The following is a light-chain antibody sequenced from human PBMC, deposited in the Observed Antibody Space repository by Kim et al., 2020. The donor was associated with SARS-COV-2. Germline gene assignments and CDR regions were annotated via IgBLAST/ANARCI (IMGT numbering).Light chain of an antibody. V-gene: IGKV3-11*01. CDR1: QSVSTS. J-gene: IGKJ4*01. Sequence: EIVLTQSPATLSLSPGERATLSCRASQSVSTSVAWFQHKPGQAPRLLIHDASYRATGIPARFSGSGSGADFTLTITDLQAEDFAVYYCQQREDWPLTFGGGTKVDIK. CDR2: DAS. CDR3: QQREDWPLT.